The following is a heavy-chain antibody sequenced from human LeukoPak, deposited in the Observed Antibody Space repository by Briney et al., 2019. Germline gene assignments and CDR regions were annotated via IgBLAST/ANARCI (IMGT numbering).Heavy chain of an antibody. CDR1: GGSISSGGYS. CDR3: ARGAGEFTRWFGP. J-gene: IGHJ5*02. D-gene: IGHD3-10*01. CDR2: IYHSGST. Sequence: SQTLSLTCAVSGGSISSGGYSWSWIRQPPGKGLEWIGYIYHSGSTYYNPSLKSRVTISVDRSKNQFSLKLSSVTAADTAVYYRARGAGEFTRWFGPWGQGTLVTVSS. V-gene: IGHV4-30-2*01.